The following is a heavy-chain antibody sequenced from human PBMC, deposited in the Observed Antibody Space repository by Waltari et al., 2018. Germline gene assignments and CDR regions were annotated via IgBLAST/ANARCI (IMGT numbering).Heavy chain of an antibody. CDR1: GGSFSGYY. CDR3: ARAWISLILGATSAFDI. Sequence: QVQLQQWGAGLLKPSETLSLTCAVSGGSFSGYYCSWIRQPPGKGLEWIGEINHSGSTNYNPPLKSRVTISVDTSKNQFSLKLSSVTAADTAVYYCARAWISLILGATSAFDIWGQGTMVTVS. D-gene: IGHD1-26*01. CDR2: INHSGST. J-gene: IGHJ3*02. V-gene: IGHV4-34*01.